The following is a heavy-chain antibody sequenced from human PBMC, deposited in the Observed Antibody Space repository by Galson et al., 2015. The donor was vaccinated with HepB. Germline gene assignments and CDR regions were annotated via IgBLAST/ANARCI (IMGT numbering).Heavy chain of an antibody. CDR2: INAGNGNT. Sequence: AMHWVRQAPGQRLEWMGWINAGNGNTKYSQKFQGRVTITRDTSASTAYMELSSLRSEDTAVYYCAREGIVVVPAAMGVDYWGQGTLVTVSS. J-gene: IGHJ4*02. CDR1: A. V-gene: IGHV1-3*01. D-gene: IGHD2-2*01. CDR3: AREGIVVVPAAMGVDY.